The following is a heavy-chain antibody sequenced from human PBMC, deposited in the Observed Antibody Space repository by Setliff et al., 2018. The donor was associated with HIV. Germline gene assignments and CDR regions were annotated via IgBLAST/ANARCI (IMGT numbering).Heavy chain of an antibody. CDR3: ARGTVVTPRYFDY. D-gene: IGHD2-21*02. CDR2: INAANGHA. J-gene: IGHJ4*02. Sequence: ASVKVSCKASGFTFSKSAIHWVRQAPGQRLELMAWINAANGHAKYSQKFQGRVTITRDESTSTAYMELSSLRSGDTAVYYCARGTVVTPRYFDYWGQGTLVTVSS. V-gene: IGHV1-3*01. CDR1: GFTFSKSA.